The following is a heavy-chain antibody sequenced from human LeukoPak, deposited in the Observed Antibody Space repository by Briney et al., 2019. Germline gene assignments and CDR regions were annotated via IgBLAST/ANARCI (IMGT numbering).Heavy chain of an antibody. CDR1: GFTFSSYG. CDR3: AKDLVEGRYCSSTSCYGGAFDI. J-gene: IGHJ3*02. D-gene: IGHD2-2*01. V-gene: IGHV3-30*18. CDR2: ISYDGSNK. Sequence: GGSLRLSCAVSGFTFSSYGMHWVRQAPGKGLEWVAVISYDGSNKYYADSVKGRFTISRDNSKNTLYLQMNSLRAEDTAVYYCAKDLVEGRYCSSTSCYGGAFDIWGQGTMVTVSS.